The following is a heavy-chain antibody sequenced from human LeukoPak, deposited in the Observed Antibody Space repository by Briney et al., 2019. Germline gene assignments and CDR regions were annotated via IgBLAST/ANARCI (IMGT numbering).Heavy chain of an antibody. D-gene: IGHD3-10*01. J-gene: IGHJ4*02. CDR2: MYSGGSK. CDR3: FVGPHPYDSGDWPPN. V-gene: IGHV3-66*01. Sequence: GGSLRLSCAASGFTVSSNYMSWVRQPPGKGLEWVSVMYSGGSKYYADSVKGRFTISRDNSKNTVYLQMNSLRSDDTAVYYCFVGPHPYDSGDWPPNWGQGTLVTVSS. CDR1: GFTVSSNY.